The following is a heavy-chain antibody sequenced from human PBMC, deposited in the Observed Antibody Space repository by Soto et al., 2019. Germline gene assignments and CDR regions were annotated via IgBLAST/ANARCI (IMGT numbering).Heavy chain of an antibody. D-gene: IGHD6-6*01. J-gene: IGHJ4*02. CDR1: GFSLNNSGVG. CDR3: AHLSTSYLFDY. V-gene: IGHV2-5*01. CDR2: IYWNDDK. Sequence: SGPTLVNPTQSLTLKCTFSGFSLNNSGVGVGWIRQPPGKALEWLALIYWNDDKRYSPSLKSRLTITKDTSKNQVVLTMTNMDPVDTATYYCAHLSTSYLFDYWGQGTLVTVSS.